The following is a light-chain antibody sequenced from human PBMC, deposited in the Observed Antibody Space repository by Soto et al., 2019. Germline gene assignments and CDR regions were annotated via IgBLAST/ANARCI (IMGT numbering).Light chain of an antibody. J-gene: IGKJ2*01. CDR1: XSVSKNY. CDR2: GAS. Sequence: ELVLTQSPGTISLSPGVLAPLPGRASXSVSKNYLAWYQQTXGQAPRXXIYGASSRATGIPDRFSGSGAGTECTLTISRLEPEDFSIDYCPQYGSSTYTFGQGTQVDIK. V-gene: IGKV3-20*01. CDR3: PQYGSSTYT.